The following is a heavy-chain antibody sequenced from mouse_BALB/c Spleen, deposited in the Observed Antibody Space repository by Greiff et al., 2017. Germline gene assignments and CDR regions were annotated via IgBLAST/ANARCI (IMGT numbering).Heavy chain of an antibody. V-gene: IGHV2-3*01. CDR3: AKEGNYYYGSSPYYYAMDY. D-gene: IGHD1-1*01. Sequence: QVQLKQSGPGLVAPSQSLSITCTVSGFSLTSYGVSWVRQPPGKGLEWLGVIWGDGSTNYHSALISRLSISKDNSKSQVFLKLNSLQTDDTATYYCAKEGNYYYGSSPYYYAMDYWGQGTSVTVSS. CDR1: GFSLTSYG. CDR2: IWGDGST. J-gene: IGHJ4*01.